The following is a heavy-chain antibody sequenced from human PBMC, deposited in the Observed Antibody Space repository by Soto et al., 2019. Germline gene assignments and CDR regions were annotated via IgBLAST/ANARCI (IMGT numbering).Heavy chain of an antibody. J-gene: IGHJ4*02. Sequence: SETLSLTCTVSGGSVSSGSYYWSWIRQPPGKGLEWIGYIYYSGSTNYNPSLKSRVTISVDTSKNQFSLKLSSVTAADTAVYYCARRRGSSLDYWGQGTLVTVSS. D-gene: IGHD6-13*01. V-gene: IGHV4-61*01. CDR1: GGSVSSGSYY. CDR2: IYYSGST. CDR3: ARRRGSSLDY.